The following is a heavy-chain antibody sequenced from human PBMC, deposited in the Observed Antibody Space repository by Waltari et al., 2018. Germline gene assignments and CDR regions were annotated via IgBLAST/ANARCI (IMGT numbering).Heavy chain of an antibody. V-gene: IGHV3-66*01. D-gene: IGHD3-3*01. CDR3: VRDHHVLRFSYGLDV. CDR2: IYSGGKT. J-gene: IGHJ6*02. Sequence: EEQLVESGGGLVQPGGSLRLSCAVSGLNININYMSWVRQAPGKGLEWVSAIYSGGKTYYADSVKGRFIISRDTSKNTLYLQMNSLRAEDTAIYYCVRDHHVLRFSYGLDVWGQGTTVTVSS. CDR1: GLNININY.